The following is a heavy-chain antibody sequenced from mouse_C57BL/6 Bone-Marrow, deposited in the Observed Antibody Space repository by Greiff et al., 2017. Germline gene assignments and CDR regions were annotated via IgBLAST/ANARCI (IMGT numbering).Heavy chain of an antibody. CDR2: INPDSSTI. Sequence: EVKLLESGGGLVQPGGSLKLSCAASGIDFSRYWMSWVRRAPGKGLEWIGEINPDSSTIKDAPSLQDKFIISRDNAKNTLYLQMSKVRSEDTALYYCARDYYYGSSYWYFDVWGTGTTVTVSS. V-gene: IGHV4-1*01. CDR3: ARDYYYGSSYWYFDV. J-gene: IGHJ1*03. CDR1: GIDFSRYW. D-gene: IGHD1-1*01.